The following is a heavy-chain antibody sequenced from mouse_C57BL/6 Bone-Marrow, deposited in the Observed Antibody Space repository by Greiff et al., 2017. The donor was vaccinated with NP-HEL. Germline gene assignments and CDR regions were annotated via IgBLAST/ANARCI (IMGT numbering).Heavy chain of an antibody. J-gene: IGHJ1*03. CDR2: IHPNSGST. D-gene: IGHD2-4*01. V-gene: IGHV1-64*01. CDR1: GYTFTSYW. Sequence: VQLQQPGAELVKPGASVKLSCKASGYTFTSYWMHWVKQRPGQGLEWIGMIHPNSGSTNYNEKFKSKATLTVDKSSSTAYMQLSSLTSEDAAVYYCAPYYDYRYWYVDVWGTGTTVTVSA. CDR3: APYYDYRYWYVDV.